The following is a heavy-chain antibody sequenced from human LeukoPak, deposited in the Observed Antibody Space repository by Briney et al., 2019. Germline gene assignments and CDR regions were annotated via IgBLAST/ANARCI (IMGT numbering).Heavy chain of an antibody. CDR2: FDPEDGET. D-gene: IGHD3-9*01. CDR1: GYTLTELS. Sequence: ASVKVSCKVSGYTLTELSMHWVRQAPGKGLEWMGGFDPEDGETIYAQKFQGRVTMTEDTSTDTAYMELSSLRSEDTAVYYCATPNVSRYFDWLEGFDYWGQGTLVTVSS. CDR3: ATPNVSRYFDWLEGFDY. V-gene: IGHV1-24*01. J-gene: IGHJ4*02.